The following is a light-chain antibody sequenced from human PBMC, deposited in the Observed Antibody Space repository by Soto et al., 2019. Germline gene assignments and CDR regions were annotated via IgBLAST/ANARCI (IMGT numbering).Light chain of an antibody. CDR2: GAS. Sequence: EIVMTQSPATLSVSPGERATLSCRASQSVSSNLAWYQQKPGQAPRLLIYGASTRATGIPARFSGSGSRTEFTLTISSLQSEDFAVYYCQQYNDWPPKQYTFGQGTKLEIK. CDR3: QQYNDWPPKQYT. V-gene: IGKV3-15*01. CDR1: QSVSSN. J-gene: IGKJ2*01.